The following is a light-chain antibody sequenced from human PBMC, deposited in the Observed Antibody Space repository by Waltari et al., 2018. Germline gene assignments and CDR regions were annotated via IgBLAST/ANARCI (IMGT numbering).Light chain of an antibody. CDR3: VAWDASLSSPV. CDR2: RNT. Sequence: QSVLTQTPSASGTPGQRVTISCAGSSSNIGSNLVYWYQQLPGTAPKLLIHRNTHRSSGFPDRFSGSNAGTSASLAISGLRSEDEADYYCVAWDASLSSPVFGGGTKLTVL. J-gene: IGLJ2*01. CDR1: SSNIGSNL. V-gene: IGLV1-47*01.